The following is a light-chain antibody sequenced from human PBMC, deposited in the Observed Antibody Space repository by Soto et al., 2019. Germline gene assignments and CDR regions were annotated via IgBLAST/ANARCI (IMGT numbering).Light chain of an antibody. CDR1: QNINSW. CDR2: DVS. J-gene: IGKJ1*01. V-gene: IGKV1-5*01. Sequence: DIPLNQSLSTLSGSEGDRXPFXCRASQNINSWLAWYQQKPGKAPKLLIYDVSILQSGVPSRFSCSGSETEFTLTISSLQPDDFATYYCQQYSSQSRTFGQGTKVDNK. CDR3: QQYSSQSRT.